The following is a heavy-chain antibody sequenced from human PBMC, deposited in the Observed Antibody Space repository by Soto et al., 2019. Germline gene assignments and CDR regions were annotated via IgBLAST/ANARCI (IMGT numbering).Heavy chain of an antibody. V-gene: IGHV3-23*01. CDR1: GFTFSSYA. Sequence: GGSLRLSCAASGFTFSSYAMSWVRQAPGKGLEWVSAISGSGGSTYYADSVKGRFTISRDNSKNTLYLQMNSLRAEDTAVYYCAKDPYRAAAHPNWFDPWGQGTLVTVSS. CDR2: ISGSGGST. D-gene: IGHD6-13*01. CDR3: AKDPYRAAAHPNWFDP. J-gene: IGHJ5*02.